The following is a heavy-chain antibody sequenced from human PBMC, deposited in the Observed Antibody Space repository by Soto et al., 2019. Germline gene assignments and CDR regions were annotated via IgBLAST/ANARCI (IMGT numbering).Heavy chain of an antibody. CDR1: GFTFRSDG. D-gene: IGHD2-15*01. Sequence: ESGGGLVQPGGSLRLSCAASGFTFRSDGMSWVRQAPGKGLEWDAGISGTGGSTYYADSVKGWFTISRDNSKNTLYLQMNSRRAEDTAVNYCAKESGGIGGSFDYWGQGTLVTVSS. V-gene: IGHV3-23*01. CDR3: AKESGGIGGSFDY. CDR2: ISGTGGST. J-gene: IGHJ4*02.